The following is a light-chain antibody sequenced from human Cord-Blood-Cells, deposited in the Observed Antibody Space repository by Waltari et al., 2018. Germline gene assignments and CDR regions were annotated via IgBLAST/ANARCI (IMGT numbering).Light chain of an antibody. CDR2: WAS. CDR3: QQYYSTPYS. CDR1: QSVLYSSNNKNY. J-gene: IGKJ2*03. V-gene: IGKV4-1*01. Sequence: IVMTQSPDSLAVSLGERATINCKSSQSVLYSSNNKNYLAWYQQKPGQPPKLLIYWASTRESGVPDRFSGSGSGTDFTLTISSLQAEDVAVYYCQQYYSTPYSFGQGTKL.